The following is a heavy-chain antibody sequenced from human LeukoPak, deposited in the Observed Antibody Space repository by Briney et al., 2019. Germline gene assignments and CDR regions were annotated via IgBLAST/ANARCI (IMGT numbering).Heavy chain of an antibody. J-gene: IGHJ4*02. CDR2: INSDGSST. Sequence: PGGSLRLSCAASGFTFSSYAMSWVRQAPGKGLEWVSRINSDGSSTSYADSVKGRLTISRDNAKNTLYLQMNSLRVEDTAVYYCARGDGYAQRDWGQGTLVTVPS. V-gene: IGHV3-74*01. D-gene: IGHD5-12*01. CDR1: GFTFSSYA. CDR3: ARGDGYAQRD.